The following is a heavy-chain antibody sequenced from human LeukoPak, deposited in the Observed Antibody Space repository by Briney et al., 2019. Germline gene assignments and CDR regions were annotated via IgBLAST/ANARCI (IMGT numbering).Heavy chain of an antibody. CDR2: INNDGTST. CDR1: GFTFSSSW. Sequence: GGSLRLSCAASGFTFSSSWMHWVRQGPGEGLVWASRINNDGTSTSYADSVKGRFTISRDNAKNTLYLETNSLRAEDTAVYYCAREVSGSSYFDYWGQGTLVTVSS. CDR3: AREVSGSSYFDY. D-gene: IGHD1-26*01. V-gene: IGHV3-74*01. J-gene: IGHJ4*02.